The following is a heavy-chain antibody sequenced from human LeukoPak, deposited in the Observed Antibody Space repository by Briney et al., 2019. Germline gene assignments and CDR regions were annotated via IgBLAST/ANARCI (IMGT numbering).Heavy chain of an antibody. CDR2: INPNSGGT. J-gene: IGHJ5*02. V-gene: IGHV1-2*02. CDR3: ARRWADHNYYYDSSGYSS. CDR1: GYTFTGYY. Sequence: ASVKVSCKASGYTFTGYYMHWVRQAPGQGLEWMGWINPNSGGTNYAQKFQGRVTMTRDTSISTAYMELSRLRSDDTAVYYCARRWADHNYYYDSSGYSSWGQGTLVTVSS. D-gene: IGHD3-22*01.